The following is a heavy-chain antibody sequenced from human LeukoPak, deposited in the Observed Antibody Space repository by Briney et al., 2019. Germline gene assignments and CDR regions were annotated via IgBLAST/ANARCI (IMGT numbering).Heavy chain of an antibody. CDR1: GFTFSSYA. CDR3: AKNVRALRFLEWAYYFDY. V-gene: IGHV3-23*01. CDR2: ISGSGGGT. D-gene: IGHD3-3*01. Sequence: QPGGSLRLSCAASGFTFSSYAMSWVRQAPGKGLEWVSAISGSGGGTYYADSVKGRFTISRDNSKNTLYLQMNSLRAEDTAVYYCAKNVRALRFLEWAYYFDYWGQGTLVTVSS. J-gene: IGHJ4*02.